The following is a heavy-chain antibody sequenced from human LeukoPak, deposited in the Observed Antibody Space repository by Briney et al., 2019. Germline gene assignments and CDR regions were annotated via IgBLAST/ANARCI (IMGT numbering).Heavy chain of an antibody. CDR3: ARRLTQYDCFDP. Sequence: SQTLSLTCAISGNSVSSNSVTWNWIRQSPSRGLEWLGRAYYRSTWYNDYAVSVRGRITVNPDTSKNQFSLHLNSVTPEDTAVYYCARRLTQYDCFDPWGQGILVTVSS. CDR1: GNSVSSNSVT. V-gene: IGHV6-1*01. CDR2: AYYRSTWYN. J-gene: IGHJ5*02. D-gene: IGHD2-2*01.